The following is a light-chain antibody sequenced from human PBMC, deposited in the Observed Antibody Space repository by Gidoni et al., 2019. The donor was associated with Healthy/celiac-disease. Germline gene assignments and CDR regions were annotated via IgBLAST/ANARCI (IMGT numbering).Light chain of an antibody. CDR3: QQYGSSPWT. CDR2: GAS. Sequence: EIVLTQSPGTLSLSPGERATLSCRASQSVSSSYLAWYQQKPGQAPRLLICGASSRATGLPDRLSGSGYGTDFTLTIRRLEAEDFAVYYCQQYGSSPWTFGQGTKVEIK. V-gene: IGKV3-20*01. CDR1: QSVSSSY. J-gene: IGKJ1*01.